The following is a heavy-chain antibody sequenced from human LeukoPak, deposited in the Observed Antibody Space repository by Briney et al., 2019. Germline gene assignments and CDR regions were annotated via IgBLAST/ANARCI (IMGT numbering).Heavy chain of an antibody. Sequence: GGSLRLSCEASGFTFIRYAMDWVRQAPGKRLEWVSVISGNGGATYYADSVKGRFTISRDNAKNTLYLQMDSPRAEDTAVYYCAKRPIVAASGPYFFDYWGQGTLVAVSS. CDR3: AKRPIVAASGPYFFDY. J-gene: IGHJ4*02. CDR1: GFTFIRYA. V-gene: IGHV3-23*01. D-gene: IGHD2-15*01. CDR2: ISGNGGAT.